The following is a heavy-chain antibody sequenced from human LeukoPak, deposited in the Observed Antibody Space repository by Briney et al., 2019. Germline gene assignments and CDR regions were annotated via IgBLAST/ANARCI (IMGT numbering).Heavy chain of an antibody. D-gene: IGHD3-10*01. CDR2: ISWNSGSI. Sequence: GRSLRLSCAASGFTFDDYAMHWVRQAPGKGLEWVSGISWNSGSIGYADSVKGRFTISRDNSKNTLYLQMDSLRAEDTAVYYCAKLLWDWGQGTLVTVSS. CDR1: GFTFDDYA. J-gene: IGHJ4*02. CDR3: AKLLWD. V-gene: IGHV3-9*01.